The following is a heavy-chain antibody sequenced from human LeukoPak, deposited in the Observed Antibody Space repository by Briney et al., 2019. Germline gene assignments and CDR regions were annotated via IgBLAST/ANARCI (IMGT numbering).Heavy chain of an antibody. V-gene: IGHV1-69*13. CDR3: ARDGAGYSSGRAPDY. D-gene: IGHD6-19*01. Sequence: ASVKVSCKASGGTFSSYAISWVRQAPGQGLEWMGGIIPIFGTANYAQKFQGRVTITADESTSTAYMELSSLRSEDTAVYYCARDGAGYSSGRAPDYWGQGTLVTVSS. J-gene: IGHJ4*02. CDR2: IIPIFGTA. CDR1: GGTFSSYA.